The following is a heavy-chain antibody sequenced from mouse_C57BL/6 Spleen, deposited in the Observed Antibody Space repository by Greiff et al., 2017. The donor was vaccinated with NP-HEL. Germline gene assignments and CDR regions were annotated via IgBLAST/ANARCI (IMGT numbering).Heavy chain of an antibody. CDR2: IRSKSNNYAT. J-gene: IGHJ4*01. D-gene: IGHD2-3*01. V-gene: IGHV10-1*01. CDR3: VSLYDGYYVGAMDY. Sequence: EVQGVESGGGLVQPKGSLKLSCAASGFSFNTYAMNWVRQAPGKGLEWVARIRSKSNNYATYYADSVKDRFTISRDDSESMLYLQMNNLKTEDTAMYYCVSLYDGYYVGAMDYWGQGTSVTVSS. CDR1: GFSFNTYA.